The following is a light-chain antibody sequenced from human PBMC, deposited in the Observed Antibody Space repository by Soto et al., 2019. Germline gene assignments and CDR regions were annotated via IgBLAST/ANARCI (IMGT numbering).Light chain of an antibody. CDR3: QQRSSWPIT. J-gene: IGKJ5*01. CDR1: QSVSSSY. CDR2: RAS. V-gene: IGKV3D-20*02. Sequence: EIVLTQSPGTLSLSPGERATLSCRASQSVSSSYLAWYQQKPGQAPKVLIYRASSRATGIPDRFSGSGSGTDFTLTISSLEPEDFAVYYCQQRSSWPITFGQGTRLEIK.